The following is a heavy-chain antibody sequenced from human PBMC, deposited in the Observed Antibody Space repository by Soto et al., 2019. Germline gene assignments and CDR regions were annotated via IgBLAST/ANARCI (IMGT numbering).Heavy chain of an antibody. D-gene: IGHD3-10*01. Sequence: PSETLSLTCAVSGGSISSGGYSWSWIRRPPGKGLEWIGYIYHSGSTYYNPSLKSRVTISVDRSKNQFSLKLSSVTAADTAVYYCARVPGPWGQGNLVTVSS. CDR2: IYHSGST. CDR3: ARVPGP. V-gene: IGHV4-30-2*01. J-gene: IGHJ5*02. CDR1: GGSISSGGYS.